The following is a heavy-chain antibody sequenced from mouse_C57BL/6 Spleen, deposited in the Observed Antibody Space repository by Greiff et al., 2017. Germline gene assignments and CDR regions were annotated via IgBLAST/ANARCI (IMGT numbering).Heavy chain of an antibody. D-gene: IGHD2-2*01. CDR2: ISSGSSTI. J-gene: IGHJ4*01. CDR3: ARGRLRRYAMDY. V-gene: IGHV5-17*01. CDR1: GFTFSDYG. Sequence: EVKLVESGGGLVKPGGSLKLSCAASGFTFSDYGMHWVRQAPEKGLEWVAYISSGSSTIYYADTVKGRFTISRDNAKNTLFLQMTSLRSEDTAMYYCARGRLRRYAMDYWGQGTSVTVSS.